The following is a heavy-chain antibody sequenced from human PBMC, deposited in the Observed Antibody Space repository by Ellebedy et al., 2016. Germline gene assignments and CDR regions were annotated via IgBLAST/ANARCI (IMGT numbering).Heavy chain of an antibody. CDR3: TTVSYGDYLDY. Sequence: GESLKISCAASGFTFSSYWMHWVRQAPGKGLEWVGRIKSKTDGGTTDYAAPVKGRFTISRDDSKNTLYLQMNSLKTDDTAVYYCTTVSYGDYLDYWGQGTLVTVSS. CDR2: IKSKTDGGTT. J-gene: IGHJ4*02. CDR1: GFTFSSYW. D-gene: IGHD4-17*01. V-gene: IGHV3-15*01.